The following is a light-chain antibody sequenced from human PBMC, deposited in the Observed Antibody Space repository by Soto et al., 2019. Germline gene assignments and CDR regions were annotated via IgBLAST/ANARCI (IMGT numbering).Light chain of an antibody. V-gene: IGLV2-14*01. Sequence: QSALTQPASVSGSLGQSITLSCTGSGGDIGAYNYVSWYQQHPGKAPKLIIYGVTHRPSGVSSRFSASKSAYTASLTISALQADDEADYYCSSFTTTYFDVFGPGTKVTVL. CDR3: SSFTTTYFDV. CDR2: GVT. CDR1: GGDIGAYNY. J-gene: IGLJ1*01.